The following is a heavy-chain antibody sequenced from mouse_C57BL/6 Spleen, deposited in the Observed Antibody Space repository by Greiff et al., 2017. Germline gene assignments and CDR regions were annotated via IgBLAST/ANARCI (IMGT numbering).Heavy chain of an antibody. CDR1: GFSLTSYG. Sequence: QVQLKESGPGLVQPSQSLSITCTVSGFSLTSYGVHWVRQSPGKGLEWLGVIWSGGSTDYNAAFISRLSISKDNSKSQVFFKMNSLQADDTAIYYCARSLYGNYVRYAMDYWGQGTSVTVSS. CDR3: ARSLYGNYVRYAMDY. V-gene: IGHV2-2*01. J-gene: IGHJ4*01. CDR2: IWSGGST. D-gene: IGHD2-1*01.